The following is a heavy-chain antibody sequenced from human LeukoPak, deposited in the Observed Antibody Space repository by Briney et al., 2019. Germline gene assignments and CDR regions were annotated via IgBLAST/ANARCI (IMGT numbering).Heavy chain of an antibody. CDR1: GYTFTSYD. CDR2: MNPNSGNT. Sequence: PGGSLRLSCAASGYTFTSYDINWVRQATGQGLEWMGWMNPNSGNTGYAQKFQGRVTITRNTSISTAYMELSSLRSEDTAVYYCARRGGSSWYEGIGWFDPWGQGTLVTVSS. D-gene: IGHD6-13*01. CDR3: ARRGGSSWYEGIGWFDP. J-gene: IGHJ5*02. V-gene: IGHV1-8*03.